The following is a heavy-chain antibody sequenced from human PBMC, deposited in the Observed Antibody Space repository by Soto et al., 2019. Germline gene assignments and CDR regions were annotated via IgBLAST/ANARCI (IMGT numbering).Heavy chain of an antibody. CDR1: GFTFSSYA. D-gene: IGHD6-13*01. J-gene: IGHJ4*02. V-gene: IGHV3-23*01. Sequence: TGGSLRLSCAASGFTFSSYAMSWVRQAPGKGLEWVSAISGSGGSTYYPDSVKGRFTISRDNSKNTLYLQMNSLRAEDTAGYYWANDLPYGSSWRDRLDSGGQGTLDTV. CDR3: ANDLPYGSSWRDRLDS. CDR2: ISGSGGST.